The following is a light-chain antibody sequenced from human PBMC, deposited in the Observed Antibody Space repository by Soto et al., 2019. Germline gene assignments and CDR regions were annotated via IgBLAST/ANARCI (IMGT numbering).Light chain of an antibody. J-gene: IGKJ1*01. CDR2: GAS. CDR1: QSVSSY. CDR3: QQYGSSSRT. V-gene: IGKV3-20*01. Sequence: DIVLTQSPGTLSLSPGERATLSCRASQSVSSYLAWYQQKPGQAPRLLIYGASSRATGIPDRFSGGGSGTDFPLTFSRLELEDFAVYYCQQYGSSSRTFGQGTKVEVK.